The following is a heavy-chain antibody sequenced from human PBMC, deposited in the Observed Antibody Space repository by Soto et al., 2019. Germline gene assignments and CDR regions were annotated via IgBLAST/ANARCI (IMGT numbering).Heavy chain of an antibody. CDR2: IIPIFGTA. CDR1: GGTFSSYA. CDR3: ARDLGTRGDY. J-gene: IGHJ4*02. D-gene: IGHD1-1*01. V-gene: IGHV1-69*05. Sequence: GASVKVSCKASGGTFSSYAISWVRQAPGQGLEWMGGIIPIFGTASYAQKFQGRVTMTRDTSTSTVYMELSSLRSEDTAVYYCARDLGTRGDYWGQGTLVTVSS.